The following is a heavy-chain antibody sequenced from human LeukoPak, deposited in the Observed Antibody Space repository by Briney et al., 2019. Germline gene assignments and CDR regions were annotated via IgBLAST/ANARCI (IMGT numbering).Heavy chain of an antibody. D-gene: IGHD6-13*01. CDR3: ARGIAAWRRTHFDY. Sequence: SQTLSLTCTVSGGSISSGAHYWSWIRQHPGKGLEWIGHIYYTGSTSYNPSLKSPVTISIDTSKNQFSLKMSSVTAADTAVYHCARGIAAWRRTHFDYWGQGTLVTVSS. CDR2: IYYTGST. V-gene: IGHV4-31*01. J-gene: IGHJ4*02. CDR1: GGSISSGAHY.